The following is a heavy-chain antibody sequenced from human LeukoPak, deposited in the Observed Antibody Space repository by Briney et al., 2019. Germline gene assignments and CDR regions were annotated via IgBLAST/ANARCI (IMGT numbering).Heavy chain of an antibody. CDR1: GFTFSSYW. J-gene: IGHJ5*02. CDR2: INTDGSST. D-gene: IGHD5-12*01. V-gene: IGHV3-74*01. CDR3: ARGSQRVASQDNWFDP. Sequence: PGGSLSLSCAASGFTFSSYWMHWVRQAPGKGLVWVSRINTDGSSTSYADSVKGRFTISRDNAKNTLYLQMNSLRAEDTAVYYCARGSQRVASQDNWFDPWGQGTLVTVSS.